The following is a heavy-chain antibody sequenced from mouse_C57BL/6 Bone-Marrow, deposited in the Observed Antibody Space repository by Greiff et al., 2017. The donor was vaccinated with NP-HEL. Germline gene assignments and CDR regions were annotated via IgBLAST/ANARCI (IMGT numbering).Heavy chain of an antibody. V-gene: IGHV1-54*01. CDR1: GYAFTHYL. CDR2: INPGSGGT. CDR3: ARSEFITTARFDY. J-gene: IGHJ2*01. Sequence: QVQLQQSGAELVRPGTSVKVSCKASGYAFTHYLIEWVKQRPGQGLEWIGVINPGSGGTNYNEKFKGKATLTADKSSSTAYMQLSSLTSEDSAVYFCARSEFITTARFDYWGQGTTLTVSS. D-gene: IGHD1-1*01.